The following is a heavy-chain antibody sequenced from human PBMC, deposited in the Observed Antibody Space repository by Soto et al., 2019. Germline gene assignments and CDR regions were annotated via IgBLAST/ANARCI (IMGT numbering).Heavy chain of an antibody. CDR1: EFTFDSHG. J-gene: IGHJ4*02. CDR3: ATGEGTFDY. CDR2: IWGDAGKT. V-gene: IGHV3-33*01. Sequence: QVQLVESGGGVVQPGTSLSFSGVGSEFTFDSHGLHWVGQAPGKGLEWVAIIWGDAGKTYYADSAKGRFTISRDNSKNTAYLELNSVRADDTAVYYCATGEGTFDYWGQGALVTVSS.